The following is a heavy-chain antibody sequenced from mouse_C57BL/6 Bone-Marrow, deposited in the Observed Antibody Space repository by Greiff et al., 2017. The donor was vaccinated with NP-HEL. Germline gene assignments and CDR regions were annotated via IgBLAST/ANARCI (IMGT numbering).Heavy chain of an antibody. CDR3: ARGNSNYFDY. D-gene: IGHD2-5*01. CDR2: IYPRDGST. V-gene: IGHV1-85*01. J-gene: IGHJ2*01. CDR1: GYTFTSYD. Sequence: VKLVESGPELVKPGASVKLSCKASGYTFTSYDINWVKQRPGQGLEWIGWIYPRDGSTKYNEKFQGKATLTVDTSSSTAYMELHSLTSEDSAVYFCARGNSNYFDYWGQGTTLTVSS.